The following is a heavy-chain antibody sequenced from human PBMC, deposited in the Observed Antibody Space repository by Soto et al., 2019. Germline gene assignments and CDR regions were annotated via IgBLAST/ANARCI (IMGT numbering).Heavy chain of an antibody. D-gene: IGHD4-17*01. V-gene: IGHV4-30-4*01. J-gene: IGHJ6*02. CDR2: IYYSGST. Sequence: TLSLTCTVSGGSISSGDYYWSWIRQPPGKGLEWIGYIYYSGSTCYNPSLKSRVTISVDTSKNQFSLKLSSVTAADTAVYYCARGPTVTPYYYYGMDVWGQGTTVTVSS. CDR1: GGSISSGDYY. CDR3: ARGPTVTPYYYYGMDV.